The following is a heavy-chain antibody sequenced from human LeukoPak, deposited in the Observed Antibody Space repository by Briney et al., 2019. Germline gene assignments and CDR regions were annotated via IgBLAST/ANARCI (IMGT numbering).Heavy chain of an antibody. CDR1: GFSISNSA. Sequence: PGGSLRLSCAASGFSISNSAMSWVRQAPGKGLEWVSLIVASSGSTFYADSVKGRFTISRDSSKNTLYLQMNSLRAEDMAVYYCAKGAFYYIETGYFDYWGQGTLVTVSS. D-gene: IGHD2/OR15-2a*01. CDR2: IVASSGST. V-gene: IGHV3-23*01. CDR3: AKGAFYYIETGYFDY. J-gene: IGHJ4*02.